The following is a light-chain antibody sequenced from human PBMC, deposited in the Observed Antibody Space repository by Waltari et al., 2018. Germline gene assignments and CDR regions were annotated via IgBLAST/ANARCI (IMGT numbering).Light chain of an antibody. CDR1: SSDIGGYNY. V-gene: IGLV2-14*01. CDR2: DVT. Sequence: QSGLTQPASVSGPPGQSITIPCTGSSSDIGGYNYVSWYQQHPGKAPKLIIYDVTKRPSVFSNHVSASKSVDTASLTISGLQAEDEADYYCNSFRNSDTYVFGTGTRVTVL. J-gene: IGLJ1*01. CDR3: NSFRNSDTYV.